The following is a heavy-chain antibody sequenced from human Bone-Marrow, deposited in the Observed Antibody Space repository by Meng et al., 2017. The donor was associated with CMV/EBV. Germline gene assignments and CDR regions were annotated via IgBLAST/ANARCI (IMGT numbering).Heavy chain of an antibody. J-gene: IGHJ6*02. CDR3: ARDPKKYYDFWSGYYPTGDGMDV. Sequence: GGSLRLSCAASGFTFSSYEMNWVRQAPGKGLEWVSYISSSGSTIYYADSVKGRFTISRDNAKNSLYLQMNSLRAEDTAVYYCARDPKKYYDFWSGYYPTGDGMDVWGQRTTVTVSS. V-gene: IGHV3-48*03. CDR2: ISSSGSTI. CDR1: GFTFSSYE. D-gene: IGHD3-3*01.